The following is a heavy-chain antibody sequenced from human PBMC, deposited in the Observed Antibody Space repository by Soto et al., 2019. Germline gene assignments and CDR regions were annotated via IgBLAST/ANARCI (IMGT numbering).Heavy chain of an antibody. V-gene: IGHV1-69*13. D-gene: IGHD6-19*01. CDR3: ARVTYSSGWYTFLEYYYYGMDV. CDR2: IIPIFGTA. Sequence: SVKVSCKASGGTFSSYAISWVRQAPGQGLEWMGGIIPIFGTANYAQKFQGRVTITADESTSTAYMELSSLRSEDTAVYYCARVTYSSGWYTFLEYYYYGMDVWGQGTTVTV. J-gene: IGHJ6*02. CDR1: GGTFSSYA.